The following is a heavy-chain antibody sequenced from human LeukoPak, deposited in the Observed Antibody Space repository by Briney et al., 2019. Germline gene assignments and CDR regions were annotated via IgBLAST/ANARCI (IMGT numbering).Heavy chain of an antibody. D-gene: IGHD1-26*01. Sequence: SETLSLTCTVSGGSISSYYWSWIRQPPGKGLEWIGYIYYRGSTNYNPSLKSRVTISVDTSKNQFSLKLSSVTAADTAVYYCARQSGSFDNWFDPWGQGTLVTVSS. CDR1: GGSISSYY. V-gene: IGHV4-59*08. CDR2: IYYRGST. J-gene: IGHJ5*02. CDR3: ARQSGSFDNWFDP.